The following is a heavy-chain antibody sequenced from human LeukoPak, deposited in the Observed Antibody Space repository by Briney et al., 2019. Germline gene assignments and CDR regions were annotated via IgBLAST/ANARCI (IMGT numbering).Heavy chain of an antibody. CDR3: ARGIPVLRDIVTVGPDK. D-gene: IGHD2/OR15-2a*01. CDR1: GYTFTNNA. V-gene: IGHV7-4-1*02. CDR2: INTNTGNP. Sequence: ASVKVSCKASGYTFTNNAMTWVRQAPGQGLEWMGWINTNTGNPTYAPGFTGRFVFSLDTSVSTAYLQINSLKADDTAVYYCARGIPVLRDIVTVGPDKWGQGTLVTVSS. J-gene: IGHJ4*02.